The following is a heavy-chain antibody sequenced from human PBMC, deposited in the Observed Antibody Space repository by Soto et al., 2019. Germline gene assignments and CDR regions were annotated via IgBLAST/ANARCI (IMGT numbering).Heavy chain of an antibody. CDR3: AGGLQSPFYYYYYGMDV. V-gene: IGHV4-34*01. CDR2: INYIGST. D-gene: IGHD2-15*01. J-gene: IGHJ6*02. Sequence: SETLSLTCAVYGGSFSGYYWSWIRQPPGKGLEWIGEINYIGSTNYNPSLKSRVTISVDTSKNQFSLELSSVTAADTAFYYCAGGLQSPFYYYYYGMDVWGQGTTVTVSS. CDR1: GGSFSGYY.